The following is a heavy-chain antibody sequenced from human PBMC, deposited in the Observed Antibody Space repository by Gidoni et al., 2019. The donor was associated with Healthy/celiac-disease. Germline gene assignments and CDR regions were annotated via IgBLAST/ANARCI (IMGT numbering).Heavy chain of an antibody. V-gene: IGHV3-30*18. CDR1: GFTFSSYG. D-gene: IGHD3-22*01. J-gene: IGHJ4*02. Sequence: QVQLVESGGGVVQPGRSLRLSCAASGFTFSSYGMHWVRQAPGKGLEWVAVISYDGSNKYYADSVKGRFTISRDNSKNTLYLQMNSLRAEDTAVYYCAKDRHILYDSSGSYFDYWGQGTLVTVSS. CDR2: ISYDGSNK. CDR3: AKDRHILYDSSGSYFDY.